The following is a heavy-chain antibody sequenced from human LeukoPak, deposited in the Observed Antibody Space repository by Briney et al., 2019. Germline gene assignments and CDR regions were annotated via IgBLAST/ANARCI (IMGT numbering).Heavy chain of an antibody. D-gene: IGHD3-3*01. CDR3: ARSDPATYYDFWSGPPHYYMDV. CDR2: INHSGST. V-gene: IGHV4-34*01. Sequence: SETLSLTCAVYGGSFSGYYWSWLRQPPGKGLEWIGEINHSGSTNYNPSLTSPVTISVDPSTNQFSLKLSSVTAADTAVYYCARSDPATYYDFWSGPPHYYMDVWGKGTTVTVSS. J-gene: IGHJ6*03. CDR1: GGSFSGYY.